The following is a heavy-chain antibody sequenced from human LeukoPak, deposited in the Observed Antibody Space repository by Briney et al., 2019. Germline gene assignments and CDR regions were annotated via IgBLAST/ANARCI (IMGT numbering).Heavy chain of an antibody. CDR2: ISGSGGST. J-gene: IGHJ4*02. D-gene: IGHD2-2*02. V-gene: IGHV3-23*01. Sequence: PGGSLRLSCAASGFTFSSYAMSRVRQAPGNGLEWVSAISGSGGSTYYADSVKGRFTISRDNSKNTLYLQMNSLRAEDTAVYYCAKDQGYCSSTSCYIFLGRLFDYWGQGTLVTVSS. CDR1: GFTFSSYA. CDR3: AKDQGYCSSTSCYIFLGRLFDY.